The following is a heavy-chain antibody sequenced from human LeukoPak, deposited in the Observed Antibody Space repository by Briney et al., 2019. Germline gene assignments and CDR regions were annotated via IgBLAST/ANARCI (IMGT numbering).Heavy chain of an antibody. CDR2: ISAYNGNT. J-gene: IGHJ3*02. CDR1: GYTFTSYG. V-gene: IGHV1-18*01. CDR3: ARDLGYCSSTSCSLGAFDI. D-gene: IGHD2-2*01. Sequence: ASVKVSCKASGYTFTSYGISWVRQAPGQGLEWMGWISAYNGNTNYAQKLQGRVTMTTDTSTSTAYMELRSLRSDDTAVYYCARDLGYCSSTSCSLGAFDIRGQGTMVTVSS.